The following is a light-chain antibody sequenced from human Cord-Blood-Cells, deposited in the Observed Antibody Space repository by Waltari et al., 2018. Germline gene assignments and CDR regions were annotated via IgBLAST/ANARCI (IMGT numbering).Light chain of an antibody. V-gene: IGLV2-23*01. CDR3: CSYAGSSTNWV. J-gene: IGLJ3*02. Sequence: QSALTQPASVSGSPGQSLTISCTGTSSDVGSYNLVSWYQQHPGKAPKLRIYEGSKRPSGVSNRFSGSKSDNTASLTISGLQAEDETDYYCCSYAGSSTNWVFGGGTKLTVL. CDR1: SSDVGSYNL. CDR2: EGS.